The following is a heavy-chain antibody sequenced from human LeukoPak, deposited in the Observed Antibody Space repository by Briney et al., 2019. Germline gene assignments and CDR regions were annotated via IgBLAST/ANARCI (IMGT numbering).Heavy chain of an antibody. D-gene: IGHD3-10*01. CDR3: ARVDVPHYYNSGSYPYYYYMDV. CDR1: GGTFKTYG. J-gene: IGHJ6*03. CDR2: VIPRFGTP. V-gene: IGHV1-69*06. Sequence: SVKVSCKVSGGTFKTYGIAWVRQAPGQGLEWMGGVIPRFGTPNYAQKFQGRVTISADKSTSTAYMEVSALRYDDSAVYFCARVDVPHYYNSGSYPYYYYMDVWGTGTTVTVSS.